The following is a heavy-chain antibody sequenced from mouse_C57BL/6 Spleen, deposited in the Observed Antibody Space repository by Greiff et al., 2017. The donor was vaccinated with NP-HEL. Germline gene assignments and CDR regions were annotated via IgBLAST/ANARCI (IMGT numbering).Heavy chain of an antibody. J-gene: IGHJ4*01. Sequence: EVQLMESGGCLLQPGGSLKLSCAASGFTFSDYGMHWVRQAPEKGLEWVAYISSGSSTIYYADTVKGRFTISRDNAKNTLFLQMTSLRSEDTAMYYCARSLTDYYAMDYWGQGTSVTVSS. CDR2: ISSGSSTI. CDR1: GFTFSDYG. CDR3: ARSLTDYYAMDY. V-gene: IGHV5-17*01.